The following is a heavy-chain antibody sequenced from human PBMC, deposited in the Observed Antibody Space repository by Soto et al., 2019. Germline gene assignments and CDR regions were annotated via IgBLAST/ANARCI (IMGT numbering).Heavy chain of an antibody. CDR1: GFTFRTYA. CDR2: ISYEGSNI. J-gene: IGHJ6*02. CDR3: ARDLRAVAGYYFYAMDV. Sequence: GGSLRLSCTASGFTFRTYAMHWVRQAPGTGLEWVAVISYEGSNIYYADSVKGRFTISRDDSKKTLYLQMNSPRPEDTAVYYCARDLRAVAGYYFYAMDVWGQGTTVTVSS. D-gene: IGHD6-19*01. V-gene: IGHV3-30-3*01.